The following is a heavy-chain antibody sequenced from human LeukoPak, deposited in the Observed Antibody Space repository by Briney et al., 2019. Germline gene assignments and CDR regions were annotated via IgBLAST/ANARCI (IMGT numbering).Heavy chain of an antibody. J-gene: IGHJ1*01. V-gene: IGHV4-61*08. Sequence: SETLSLTCTVSGGSVSSGGYYWSWIRQPPGKGLEWIGYIPYSGSTNYNPSLKSRVTISVDTSKNQFSLKLSSVTAADTAVYYCARTIEAAGTGYFQHWGQGTLVTVSS. D-gene: IGHD6-13*01. CDR1: GGSVSSGGYY. CDR3: ARTIEAAGTGYFQH. CDR2: IPYSGST.